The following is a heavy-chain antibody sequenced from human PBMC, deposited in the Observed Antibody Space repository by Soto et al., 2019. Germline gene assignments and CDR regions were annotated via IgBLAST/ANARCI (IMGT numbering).Heavy chain of an antibody. CDR1: GGFLSESY. D-gene: IGHD3-16*01. J-gene: IGHJ5*02. CDR3: VRIRYQLPSSVLWLDP. CDR2: INHVGGT. Sequence: SETLSLTCAVYGGFLSESYWTWIRQPPGKGLEWIGEINHVGGTNYNPSLKSRVTMSVDTSQNQLSLRLISVTAADTAMYFCVRIRYQLPSSVLWLDPWGQGTPVTVSS. V-gene: IGHV4-34*01.